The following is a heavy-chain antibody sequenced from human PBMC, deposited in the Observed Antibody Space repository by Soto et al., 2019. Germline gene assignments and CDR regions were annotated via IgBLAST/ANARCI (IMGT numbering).Heavy chain of an antibody. CDR1: RFTFSNYA. J-gene: IGHJ3*02. CDR2: VSDGGDST. Sequence: GGSLRLSCAASRFTFSNYAMTWVRQAPGKGLEWVPVVSDGGDSTYYAASVRGRFTISRDNSKDTLYLQMNSLRAEDTAVYYCAKVVIYGDHRAGAFDICGRGTMVTVS. V-gene: IGHV3-23*01. D-gene: IGHD4-17*01. CDR3: AKVVIYGDHRAGAFDI.